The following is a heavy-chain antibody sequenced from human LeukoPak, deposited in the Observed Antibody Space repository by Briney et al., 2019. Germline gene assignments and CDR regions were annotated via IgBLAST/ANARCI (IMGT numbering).Heavy chain of an antibody. CDR2: IYYDGNT. CDR3: ARDEGAGAPYFDY. J-gene: IGHJ4*02. D-gene: IGHD1-26*01. Sequence: SSETLSLTCTVSGGSISNYYWSWIRQPPGKGLEWIGDIYYDGNTNYNPSLKSRVTISVDTSKNQFSLKLSSVTAADTAVYYCARDEGAGAPYFDYWGQGTLVTDSS. V-gene: IGHV4-59*01. CDR1: GGSISNYY.